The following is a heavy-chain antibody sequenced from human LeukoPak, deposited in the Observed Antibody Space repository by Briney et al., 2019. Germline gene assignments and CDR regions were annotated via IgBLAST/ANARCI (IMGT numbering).Heavy chain of an antibody. CDR3: AKEKTVRGVIPLHLDY. CDR1: GLIFNHYA. Sequence: GGSLRLSCAASGLIFNHYAMSWVRQAPGKGLEWVSGISPSHGSTYYADSVRGRFSISRDNSKNTLYLHMNNLRVEDSALYYCAKEKTVRGVIPLHLDYWGQGSLVTVSS. V-gene: IGHV3-23*01. CDR2: ISPSHGST. J-gene: IGHJ4*02. D-gene: IGHD3-10*01.